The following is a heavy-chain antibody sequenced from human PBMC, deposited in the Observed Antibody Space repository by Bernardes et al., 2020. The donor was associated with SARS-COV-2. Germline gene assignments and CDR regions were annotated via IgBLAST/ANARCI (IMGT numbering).Heavy chain of an antibody. Sequence: SVKVSCKASGGTFSTYAINWVRQAPGQGLEWMGGIIPIFATANYAQKFQDRVTITADESTSTAYMELSSLRSEDTAVYYCARESRDAYNPFDYWGQGTLVTVSS. V-gene: IGHV1-69*13. CDR1: GGTFSTYA. D-gene: IGHD1-1*01. CDR3: ARESRDAYNPFDY. J-gene: IGHJ4*02. CDR2: IIPIFATA.